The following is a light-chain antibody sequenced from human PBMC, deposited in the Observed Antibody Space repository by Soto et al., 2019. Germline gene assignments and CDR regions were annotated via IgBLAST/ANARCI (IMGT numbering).Light chain of an antibody. Sequence: QCPSAVSVTPGERATLSCRASQCVXTNLAWYQAKPGQAPRILTXAQSTRATGVLGRFSGSGSGRDFTLTISRLKPEDVASYFCRQYGNSSTGTFGHGTRLEIK. CDR1: QCVXTN. V-gene: IGKV3-15*01. CDR2: AQS. J-gene: IGKJ5*01. CDR3: RQYGNSSTGT.